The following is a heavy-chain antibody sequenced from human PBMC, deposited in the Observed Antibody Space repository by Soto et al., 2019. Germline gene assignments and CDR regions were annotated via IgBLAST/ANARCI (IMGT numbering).Heavy chain of an antibody. Sequence: QVQLVESGGCLVKHGGSLRLSCAASGFSFGDYYMSWIRQAPGRGLEWISYISGTGRTIDYANSVKGRCTISRDNADKSLYLQINSLGAEDTAIYYCARAPSAHDSFALWGQGTLVTVSS. CDR3: ARAPSAHDSFAL. V-gene: IGHV3-11*01. J-gene: IGHJ4*02. CDR1: GFSFGDYY. D-gene: IGHD5-12*01. CDR2: ISGTGRTI.